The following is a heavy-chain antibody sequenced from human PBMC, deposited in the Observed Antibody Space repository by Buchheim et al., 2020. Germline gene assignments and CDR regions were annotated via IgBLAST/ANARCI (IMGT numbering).Heavy chain of an antibody. CDR1: GFTFSSYS. CDR3: ARGLYDFWSGYSGGWFDP. J-gene: IGHJ5*02. D-gene: IGHD3-3*01. Sequence: EVQLVESGGGLVKPGGSLRLSCAASGFTFSSYSMNWVRQAPGKGLEWVSSISSSSSYIYYADSVKGRFTISRDNAKNSLYLQMNSLRAEDTAVYYCARGLYDFWSGYSGGWFDPWGQGTL. CDR2: ISSSSSYI. V-gene: IGHV3-21*01.